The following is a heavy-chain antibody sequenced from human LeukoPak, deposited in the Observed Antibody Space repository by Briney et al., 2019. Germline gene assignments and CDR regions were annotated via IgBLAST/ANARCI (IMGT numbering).Heavy chain of an antibody. CDR1: GYSTSSGYY. J-gene: IGHJ6*03. CDR3: ARGVTYYDFWSGYSYYYYMDV. Sequence: SETLSLTCTVSGYSTSSGYYWGWIRQPPGKGLEWIGSIYHSGSTYYNPSLKSRVTISVDTSKNQFSLKLSSVTAADTAVYYCARGVTYYDFWSGYSYYYYMDVWGKGTTVTVSS. V-gene: IGHV4-38-2*02. D-gene: IGHD3-3*01. CDR2: IYHSGST.